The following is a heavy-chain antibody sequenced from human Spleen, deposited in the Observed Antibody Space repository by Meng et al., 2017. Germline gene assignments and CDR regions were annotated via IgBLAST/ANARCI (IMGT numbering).Heavy chain of an antibody. CDR3: ARKAGNCISTSCYSLDY. CDR2: VGVYNGYT. V-gene: IGHV1-18*01. Sequence: ASVKVSCKASGYTFSSYGISWVRQAPGKGLQWMGWVGVYNGYTKYAQRFQGRVTMTTDTSTSTAYMELRSLRSDDTAVYYCARKAGNCISTSCYSLDYWGQGTLVTVSS. CDR1: GYTFSSYG. J-gene: IGHJ4*02. D-gene: IGHD2-2*01.